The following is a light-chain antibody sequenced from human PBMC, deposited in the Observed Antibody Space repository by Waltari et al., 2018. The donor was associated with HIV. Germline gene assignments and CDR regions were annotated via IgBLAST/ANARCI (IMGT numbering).Light chain of an antibody. CDR1: SANIGDNS. Sequence: QSVLTQPPSASGAPGQGVTISCSGSSANIGDNSVSWFLHLPGTAPKLLIYSNVQRPSGVPDRFSGSKSATSASMAISGLQSEDEAEYYCASWDDGLNSWVFGGGTKLTVL. CDR3: ASWDDGLNSWV. V-gene: IGLV1-44*01. CDR2: SNV. J-gene: IGLJ3*02.